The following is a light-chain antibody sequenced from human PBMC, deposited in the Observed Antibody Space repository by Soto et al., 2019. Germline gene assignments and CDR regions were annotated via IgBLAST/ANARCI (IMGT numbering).Light chain of an antibody. J-gene: IGKJ1*01. Sequence: DIQMTQSPSSLSASVGDRVTITCRASQSIVGYLNWYQHKPGRAPKLLIYAASSLQSGVPSRFSGSGSGTDFTLTISSLQPEDFATYYCQQSYSNTRTFGQGTKVEIK. CDR2: AAS. CDR1: QSIVGY. CDR3: QQSYSNTRT. V-gene: IGKV1-39*01.